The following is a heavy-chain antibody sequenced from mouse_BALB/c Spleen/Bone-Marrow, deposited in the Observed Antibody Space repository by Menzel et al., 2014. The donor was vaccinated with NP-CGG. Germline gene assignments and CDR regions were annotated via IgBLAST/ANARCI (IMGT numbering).Heavy chain of an antibody. Sequence: VQLQQSGAELVRPGTSVKLSCKASGYTFTSYWMNWVKQRPGRGLEWIGRIDPSDSETHYNQKFKDKATLTVDKSSSTPYIQLSSLTSGDSAVYYCTRWGAYFDYWGQGTTLTVSS. CDR1: GYTFTSYW. CDR3: TRWGAYFDY. J-gene: IGHJ2*01. CDR2: IDPSDSET. V-gene: IGHV1-61*01.